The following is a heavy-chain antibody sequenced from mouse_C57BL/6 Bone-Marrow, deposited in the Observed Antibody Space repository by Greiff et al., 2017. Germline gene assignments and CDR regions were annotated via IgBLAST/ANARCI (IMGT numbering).Heavy chain of an antibody. Sequence: VQLVESGPGLVQPSQSLSITCTVSGFSLTSYGVHWVRQSPGKGLEWLGVIWRGGSTDYNAAFMSRLSITKDNSKSQVFFKMNSLQADDTAIYYCAKTGLLLRSWYFGGWGTGTTVTVSS. CDR1: GFSLTSYG. V-gene: IGHV2-5*01. CDR3: AKTGLLLRSWYFGG. D-gene: IGHD1-1*01. J-gene: IGHJ1*03. CDR2: IWRGGST.